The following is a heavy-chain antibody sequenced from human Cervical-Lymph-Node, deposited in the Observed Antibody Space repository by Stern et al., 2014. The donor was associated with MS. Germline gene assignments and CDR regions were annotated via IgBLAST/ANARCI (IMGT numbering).Heavy chain of an antibody. J-gene: IGHJ5*02. Sequence: VQLVESGAEVKKPGESLKISCKGSGYSFTSYWIGWVRQTHGKGLEGTGIIYPGDSDTRYSPSFQGQVTISADKSISTAYLQWSSLKASDTAMYYCARTVPFWSGVGGWFDPWGQGTVVTVSS. CDR1: GYSFTSYW. CDR2: IYPGDSDT. D-gene: IGHD3-3*01. CDR3: ARTVPFWSGVGGWFDP. V-gene: IGHV5-51*01.